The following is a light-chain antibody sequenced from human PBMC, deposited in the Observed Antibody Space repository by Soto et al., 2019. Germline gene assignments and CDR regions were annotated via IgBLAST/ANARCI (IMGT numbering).Light chain of an antibody. J-gene: IGKJ1*01. CDR3: QQYNNWPPWT. Sequence: THSPGTLSLSPGEIATLSCRAIQRVSNNYLAWYQQKPGQAPRLLIYGASNRATGIPARFSGSGSGTEFTLTISSLQSEDFAVYYCQQYNNWPPWTFGQGTKVDIK. CDR1: QRVSNN. V-gene: IGKV3-15*01. CDR2: GAS.